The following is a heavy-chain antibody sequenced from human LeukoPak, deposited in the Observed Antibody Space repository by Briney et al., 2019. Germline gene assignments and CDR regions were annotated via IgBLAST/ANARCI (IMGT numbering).Heavy chain of an antibody. V-gene: IGHV1-46*01. J-gene: IGHJ4*02. CDR2: INPSGGST. CDR3: ARGGGYHDLLGDY. D-gene: IGHD5-24*01. CDR1: GYTFTIYY. Sequence: ASVKVSCKASGYTFTIYYMHWVRQPPGQGLEWMGIINPSGGSTSYAQKFQGRVTMTRDMSTSTAYMELRSLRSDDTAVYYWARGGGYHDLLGDYWGQGTLVTVSS.